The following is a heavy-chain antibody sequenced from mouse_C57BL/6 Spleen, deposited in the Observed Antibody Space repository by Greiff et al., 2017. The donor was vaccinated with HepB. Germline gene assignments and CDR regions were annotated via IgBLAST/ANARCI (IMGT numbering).Heavy chain of an antibody. CDR2: IDPSDSYT. CDR3: ARGVYYYGSSYVDY. J-gene: IGHJ2*01. V-gene: IGHV1-69*01. D-gene: IGHD1-1*01. Sequence: QVHVKQPGAELVMPGASVKLSCKASGYTFTSYWMHWVKQRPGQGLEWIGEIDPSDSYTNYNQKFKGKSTLTVDKSSSTAYMQLSSLTSEDSAVYYCARGVYYYGSSYVDYWGQGTTLTVSS. CDR1: GYTFTSYW.